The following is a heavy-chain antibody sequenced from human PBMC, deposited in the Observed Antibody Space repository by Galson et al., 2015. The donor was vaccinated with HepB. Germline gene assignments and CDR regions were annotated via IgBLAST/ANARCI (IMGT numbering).Heavy chain of an antibody. CDR1: GYTFTGYY. V-gene: IGHV1-2*06. CDR2: INPNSGGT. D-gene: IGHD3-10*01. Sequence: SVKVSCKASGYTFTGYYMHWVRQAPGQGLEWMGRINPNSGGTNYAQKFRGRVTMTRDTSISTAYMELSRLRSDDTAVYYCAIFSMGSGSVDYWGQGTLVTVSS. J-gene: IGHJ4*02. CDR3: AIFSMGSGSVDY.